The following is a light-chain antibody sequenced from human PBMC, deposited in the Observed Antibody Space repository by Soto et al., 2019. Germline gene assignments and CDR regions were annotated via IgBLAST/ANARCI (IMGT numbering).Light chain of an antibody. J-gene: IGKJ1*01. Sequence: DIQMTQSPSTLSVSVGYRFTITCRASQGIDISLAWFQQRPGKAPKVLIYAASGLVTGVPPTFSGSGSGTEFTLTIRGLQPEDSATYYCQESRSALWGTCGQGTTVDIK. CDR1: QGIDIS. V-gene: IGKV1-39*01. CDR2: AAS. CDR3: QESRSALWGT.